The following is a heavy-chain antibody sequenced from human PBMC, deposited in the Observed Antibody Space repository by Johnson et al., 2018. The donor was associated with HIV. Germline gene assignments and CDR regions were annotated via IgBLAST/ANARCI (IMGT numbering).Heavy chain of an antibody. Sequence: VQLVESGGGIVRPGGSLRLSCAASGFTFDDFGMCWVRQAPGKGLAWVSGINWNGGSTSYADSVKGRFSISRDNAKNSLYVQMNSLRAEDTALYHCARVIGYDSSDAFDIWGQGTVITVSS. V-gene: IGHV3-20*01. CDR1: GFTFDDFG. D-gene: IGHD3-22*01. CDR2: INWNGGST. CDR3: ARVIGYDSSDAFDI. J-gene: IGHJ3*02.